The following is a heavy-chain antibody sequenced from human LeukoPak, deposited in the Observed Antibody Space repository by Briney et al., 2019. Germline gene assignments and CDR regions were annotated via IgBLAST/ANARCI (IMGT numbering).Heavy chain of an antibody. Sequence: PSETLSHTCTVSGGSISSYYWSWIRQPPGKGLEWIGYMYYSGSTDYNPSLKSRVTISIDTSKNQFSLKLSSVTAADTAVYYCARHDTRGGAFDIWGQGTMVSVSS. J-gene: IGHJ3*02. CDR3: ARHDTRGGAFDI. CDR2: MYYSGST. D-gene: IGHD2-15*01. V-gene: IGHV4-59*08. CDR1: GGSISSYY.